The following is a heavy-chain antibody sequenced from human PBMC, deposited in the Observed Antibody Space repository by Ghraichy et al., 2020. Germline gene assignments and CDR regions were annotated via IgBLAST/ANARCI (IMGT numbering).Heavy chain of an antibody. D-gene: IGHD3-10*01. J-gene: IGHJ2*01. V-gene: IGHV1-46*01. CDR2: INPRDGST. Sequence: ASVKVSCKASEYSFTSNFFHWVRQAPGQGLEWMGTINPRDGSTTYAQNFQGRVTMTRDTSTSTVYMELSGLRSEDTAVYFCARDFGSPLTNDWYFDLWGRGTLVIISS. CDR3: ARDFGSPLTNDWYFDL. CDR1: EYSFTSNF.